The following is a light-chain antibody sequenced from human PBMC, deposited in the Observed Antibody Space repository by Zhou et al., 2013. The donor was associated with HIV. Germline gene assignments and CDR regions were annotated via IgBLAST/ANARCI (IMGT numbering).Light chain of an antibody. V-gene: IGKV2-30*02. CDR2: KVS. CDR3: LQSVQPSRT. Sequence: DVVMTQSPLSLPVTLGQPASISCRSSQSLVHSDGNTYLNWFQQRPGQSPRRLIYKVSNRDSGVPDRFSGSGSGTDFTLKISRVETDDIGVYYCLQSVQPSRTFGQGTRLEIK. J-gene: IGKJ5*01. CDR1: QSLVHSDGNTY.